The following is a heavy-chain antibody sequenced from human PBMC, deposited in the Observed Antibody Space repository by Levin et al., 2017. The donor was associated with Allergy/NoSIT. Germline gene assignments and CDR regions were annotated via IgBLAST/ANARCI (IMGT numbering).Heavy chain of an antibody. J-gene: IGHJ4*02. D-gene: IGHD6-19*01. CDR3: ARGSGWSVSFDY. CDR2: IYYSGST. Sequence: PSETLSLTCTVSGGSISSSSYYWGWIRQPPGKGLEWIGSIYYSGSTYYNPSLKSRVTISVDTSKNQFSLKLSSVTAADTAVYYCARGSGWSVSFDYWGQGTLVTVSS. CDR1: GGSISSSSYY. V-gene: IGHV4-39*01.